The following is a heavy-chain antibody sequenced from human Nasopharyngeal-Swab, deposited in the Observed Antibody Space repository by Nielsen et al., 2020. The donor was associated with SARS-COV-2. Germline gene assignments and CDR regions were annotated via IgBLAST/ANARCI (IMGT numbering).Heavy chain of an antibody. D-gene: IGHD2-21*02. Sequence: RQAPGNGLEWIGYIYYSGSTYYNPSLKSRVTISVDTSKNQFSLKLSSVTAADTAVYYCARARRNFVVVSAFDYWGQGTLVTVSS. V-gene: IGHV4-31*02. CDR3: ARARRNFVVVSAFDY. J-gene: IGHJ4*02. CDR2: IYYSGST.